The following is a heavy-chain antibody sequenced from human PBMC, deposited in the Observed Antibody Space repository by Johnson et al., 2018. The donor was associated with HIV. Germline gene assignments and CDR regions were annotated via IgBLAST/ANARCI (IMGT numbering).Heavy chain of an antibody. V-gene: IGHV3-33*08. D-gene: IGHD1-26*01. CDR2: IWYDGSNK. J-gene: IGHJ3*02. CDR3: AGEGGEDAFDI. CDR1: GFTFSSYA. Sequence: QVQLVESGGGVVQPGRSLRLSCAASGFTFSSYAMHWVRQAPGKGLEWVAVIWYDGSNKYYADSVKGRFTISRDNSKNTLYLQMNRLRAEDTAVYYCAGEGGEDAFDIWGQGTMVTVSS.